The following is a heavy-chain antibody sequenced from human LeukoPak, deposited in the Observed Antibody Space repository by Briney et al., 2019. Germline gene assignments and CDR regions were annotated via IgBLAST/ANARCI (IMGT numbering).Heavy chain of an antibody. CDR2: ISSSGSSI. Sequence: RPGGSLRLSCAASGFTFDDYGMNWVRQAPGKGLEWVSYISSSGSSIYYADSVKGRFTISRDNAKNSLYLQMNSLRAEDTAVYYCARPSSLELPYYFDYWGQGTLVTVSS. CDR1: GFTFDDYG. V-gene: IGHV3-48*03. CDR3: ARPSSLELPYYFDY. J-gene: IGHJ4*02. D-gene: IGHD1-7*01.